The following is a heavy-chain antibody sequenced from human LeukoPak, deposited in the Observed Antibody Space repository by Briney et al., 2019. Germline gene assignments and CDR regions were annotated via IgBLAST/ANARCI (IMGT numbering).Heavy chain of an antibody. D-gene: IGHD2-15*01. CDR2: IYYSGST. V-gene: IGHV4-39*07. CDR1: GGSISSSSYY. Sequence: SETLSLTCTVSGGSISSSSYYWGWIRQPPGKGLEWIGSIYYSGSTYYNPSLKSRVTISVDTSKNQFSLKLSSVTAADTAVYYCASIYCSGGSCYVGYWGQGTLVTVSS. CDR3: ASIYCSGGSCYVGY. J-gene: IGHJ4*02.